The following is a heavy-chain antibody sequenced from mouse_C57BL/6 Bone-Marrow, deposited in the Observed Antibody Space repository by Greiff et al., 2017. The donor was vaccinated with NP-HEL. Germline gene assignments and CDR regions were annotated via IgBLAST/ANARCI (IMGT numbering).Heavy chain of an antibody. CDR3: ASRGLGRAWFAY. CDR2: IYPNNGGN. D-gene: IGHD4-1*01. V-gene: IGHV1-34*01. J-gene: IGHJ3*01. CDR1: GYTFTDYY. Sequence: EVQVVESGPELVKPGASVKMSCKASGYTFTDYYMHWVKQSHGKSLEWIGYIYPNNGGNGYNQKFKGKATLTVDKSSSTAYMELRSLTSEDSAVYYCASRGLGRAWFAYWGQGTLVTVSA.